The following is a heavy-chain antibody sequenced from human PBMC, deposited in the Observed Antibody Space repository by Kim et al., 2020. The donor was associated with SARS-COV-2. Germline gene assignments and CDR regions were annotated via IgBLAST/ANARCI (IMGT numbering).Heavy chain of an antibody. CDR2: ISSSSSYI. V-gene: IGHV3-21*01. J-gene: IGHJ6*02. D-gene: IGHD1-26*01. CDR3: ARDGASGSYARNYYYGMDV. Sequence: GGSLRLSCAASGFTFSSYSMNWVRQAPGKGLEWVSSISSSSSYIYYADSVKGRFTISRDNAKNSLYLQMNSLRAEDTAVYYCARDGASGSYARNYYYGMDVWGQGTTVTVSS. CDR1: GFTFSSYS.